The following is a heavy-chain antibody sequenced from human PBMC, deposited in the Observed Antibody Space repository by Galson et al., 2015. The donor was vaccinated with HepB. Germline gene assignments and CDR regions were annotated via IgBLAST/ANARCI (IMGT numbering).Heavy chain of an antibody. CDR1: GFTFSSYG. D-gene: IGHD6-13*01. CDR2: ISYDGSNK. Sequence: SLRLSCAASGFTFSSYGMHWVRQAPGKGLEWVAVISYDGSNKYYADSVKGRFTISRDNSKNTLYLQMNSLRAEDTAVYYCARVSGAAAGMDWFDPWGQGTLVTVSS. CDR3: ARVSGAAAGMDWFDP. V-gene: IGHV3-30*03. J-gene: IGHJ5*02.